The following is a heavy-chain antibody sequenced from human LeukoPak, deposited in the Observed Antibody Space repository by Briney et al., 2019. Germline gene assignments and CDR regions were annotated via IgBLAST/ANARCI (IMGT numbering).Heavy chain of an antibody. D-gene: IGHD1-1*01. V-gene: IGHV5-10-1*01. CDR3: ATKNWNAGQIYYYYGMDV. CDR2: IDPSDSYT. CDR1: GYSFTSYW. J-gene: IGHJ6*04. Sequence: GESLKISCKGSGYSFTSYWNSWVRQMPGKGLEWMGRIDPSDSYTNYSPSFQGHVTISADKSISTAYLQWSSLKASDTAMYYCATKNWNAGQIYYYYGMDVWGKGTTVTVSS.